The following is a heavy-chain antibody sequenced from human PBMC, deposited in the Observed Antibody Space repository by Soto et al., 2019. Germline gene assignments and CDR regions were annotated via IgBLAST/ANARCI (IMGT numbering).Heavy chain of an antibody. D-gene: IGHD2-15*01. V-gene: IGHV4-30-2*01. CDR3: ARERRYCSGGTCSDGLDV. J-gene: IGHJ6*02. CDR2: IFDTEAT. CDR1: RASVNSGGYS. Sequence: QLRESGSGLLKPSQTLSLTCVVTRASVNSGGYSWTWIRQPPGKALEWIGFIFDTEATYYNPALKSRVTISVERSKNQFSLRLTSVTAADTAVYYCARERRYCSGGTCSDGLDVWGLGTTVTVSS.